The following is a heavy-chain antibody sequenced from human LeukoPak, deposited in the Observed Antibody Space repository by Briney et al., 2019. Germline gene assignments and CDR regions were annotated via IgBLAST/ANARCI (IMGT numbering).Heavy chain of an antibody. D-gene: IGHD2-15*01. Sequence: SEALSLPFTVSGGPINSLYWSWIRPPPGKGLEWIGYIYYSGSTNYNPSLKSRVTISVDTSKNQLSLRLTPVTAADTAVYFCARHGHDSGSFEAHFDSWGQGTLVTVSS. CDR1: GGPINSLY. CDR3: ARHGHDSGSFEAHFDS. CDR2: IYYSGST. V-gene: IGHV4-59*08. J-gene: IGHJ4*02.